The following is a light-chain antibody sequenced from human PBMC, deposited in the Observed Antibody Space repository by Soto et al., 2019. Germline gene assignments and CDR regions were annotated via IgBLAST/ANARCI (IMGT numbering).Light chain of an antibody. CDR2: SDN. J-gene: IGLJ3*02. V-gene: IGLV2-8*01. CDR3: AAWDDSLNGSNWV. CDR1: SSDVGGYNY. Sequence: QSALTQPPSASGSPGQSVAISCTGTSSDVGGYNYVSWYQQHPGKAPKLLIYSDNQRPSGVPDRFSGSKSGTSASLAISGLQSEDEADYYCAAWDDSLNGSNWVFGGGTQLTVL.